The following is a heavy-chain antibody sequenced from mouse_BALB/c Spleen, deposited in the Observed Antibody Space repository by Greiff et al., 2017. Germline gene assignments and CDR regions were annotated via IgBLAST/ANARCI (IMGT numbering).Heavy chain of an antibody. CDR1: GYTFTSYW. D-gene: IGHD2-3*01. CDR2: IYPGDGDT. V-gene: IGHV1-87*01. J-gene: IGHJ3*01. Sequence: VQLQQSGAELARPGASVKLSCKASGYTFTSYWMQWVKQRPGQGLEWIGAIYPGDGDTRYTQKFKGKATLTADKSSSTAYMQLSSLASEDSAVYYCARSEDGLFAYWGQGTLVTVSA. CDR3: ARSEDGLFAY.